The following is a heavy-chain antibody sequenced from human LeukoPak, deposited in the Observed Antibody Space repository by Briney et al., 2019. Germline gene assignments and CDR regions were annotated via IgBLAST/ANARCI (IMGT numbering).Heavy chain of an antibody. V-gene: IGHV3-30*18. D-gene: IGHD6-19*01. Sequence: GRSLRLSCAASGFTFSSYGMHWFRQAPGKGLEWVAVISYDGSNKYYADSVKGRFTISRDNSKNTLELQMSSLRAEDTAVYYCAKVASVAGQEYYFDYWGQGTLVTVSS. CDR1: GFTFSSYG. CDR2: ISYDGSNK. J-gene: IGHJ4*02. CDR3: AKVASVAGQEYYFDY.